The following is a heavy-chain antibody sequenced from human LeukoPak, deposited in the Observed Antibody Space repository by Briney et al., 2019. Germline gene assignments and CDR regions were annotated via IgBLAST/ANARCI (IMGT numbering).Heavy chain of an antibody. CDR1: GYTFTSYA. J-gene: IGHJ3*02. Sequence: ASVKVSCKASGYTFTSYATHWVRQAPGQRLEWMGWINAGNGNTKYSQKFQGRVTITRDTSASTAYMELSSLRSEDTAVYYCARYGYSGYADAFDIWGQGTMVTVSS. CDR3: ARYGYSGYADAFDI. CDR2: INAGNGNT. D-gene: IGHD5-12*01. V-gene: IGHV1-3*01.